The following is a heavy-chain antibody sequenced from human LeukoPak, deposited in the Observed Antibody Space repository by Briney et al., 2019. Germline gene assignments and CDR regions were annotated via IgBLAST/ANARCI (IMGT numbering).Heavy chain of an antibody. V-gene: IGHV4-39*01. CDR2: IYYSGST. J-gene: IGHJ4*02. CDR3: ARFAAGWNEYYFDH. D-gene: IGHD1-1*01. CDR1: GGSISSSSYY. Sequence: SETLSLTCTVSGGSISSSSYYWGWIRQPPGKGLEWIGSIYYSGSTYYNPSLKSRVTISVDTSKNQFSLKLSSVTAADTAVYYCARFAAGWNEYYFDHWGQGTLVTVSS.